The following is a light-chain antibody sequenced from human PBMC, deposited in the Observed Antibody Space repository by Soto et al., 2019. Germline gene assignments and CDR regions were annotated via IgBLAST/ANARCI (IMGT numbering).Light chain of an antibody. V-gene: IGLV1-44*01. Sequence: QSVLTQPPSASWTPGQRVTISCSGSSSNIGSNTVNWYQQLPGTSPKLLIYSNNERPSGVPDRFSGAKSGTSASLAISGLQSEDEADFYCAAWDDSLNAYVIGTGTKLTV. J-gene: IGLJ1*01. CDR1: SSNIGSNT. CDR3: AAWDDSLNAYV. CDR2: SNN.